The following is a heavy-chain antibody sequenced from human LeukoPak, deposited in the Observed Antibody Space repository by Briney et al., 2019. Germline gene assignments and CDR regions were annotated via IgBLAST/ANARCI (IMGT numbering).Heavy chain of an antibody. CDR2: INPNSGGT. V-gene: IGHV1-2*02. J-gene: IGHJ4*02. Sequence: ASVKVSCKASGYTFTSYHITWVRQPPGQGLEWMGWINPNSGGTNYAEKFQGRVTMTRDTSISTVYMELSRLRSDDPAVYYCPRLTLTERRGSDYWGQGTLVTVSS. CDR1: GYTFTSYH. D-gene: IGHD1-14*01. CDR3: PRLTLTERRGSDY.